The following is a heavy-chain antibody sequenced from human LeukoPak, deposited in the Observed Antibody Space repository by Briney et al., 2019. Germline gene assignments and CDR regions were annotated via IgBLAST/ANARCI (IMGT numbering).Heavy chain of an antibody. V-gene: IGHV3-30*02. Sequence: GGSLRLSCAASGFSFSSYGIHWVRQAPGKGLEWVAFIRYDGSYKYYADSVKGRFTISRDNSKNTLYLQMNSLRAEDTAVYYCAKEEEAAAEYRQPQYFDYWGQGTLVTVSS. D-gene: IGHD6-13*01. CDR1: GFSFSSYG. CDR3: AKEEEAAAEYRQPQYFDY. J-gene: IGHJ4*02. CDR2: IRYDGSYK.